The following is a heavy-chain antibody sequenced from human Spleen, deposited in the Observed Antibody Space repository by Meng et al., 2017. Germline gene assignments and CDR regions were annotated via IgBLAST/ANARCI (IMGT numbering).Heavy chain of an antibody. CDR3: AKRQPPSSSRVTGGMDV. CDR2: ISYDGGNQ. CDR1: GFTFGSYA. Sequence: GGSLRLSCAASGFTFGSYAMYWVRQAPGKGLEWVAVISYDGGNQYYGDSVKGRFTISRDNSKNTLYLQMNSLSTEDTAVYYCAKRQPPSSSRVTGGMDVWGQGTTVTVSS. D-gene: IGHD6-13*01. J-gene: IGHJ6*02. V-gene: IGHV3-30*18.